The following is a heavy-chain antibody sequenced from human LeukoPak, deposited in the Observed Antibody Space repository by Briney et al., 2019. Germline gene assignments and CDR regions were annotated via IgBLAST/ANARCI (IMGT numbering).Heavy chain of an antibody. Sequence: HPGGSLRLSCAASGFTFSSYWMSWVRQAPGKGLEWVANIKQDGSEKYYVDSVKGRFTISRDNAKNSLYLQMNSLRAEDTALYYCARDLYAGTVNWFDPRGQGTLVIVSS. CDR3: ARDLYAGTVNWFDP. V-gene: IGHV3-7*03. CDR1: GFTFSSYW. CDR2: IKQDGSEK. J-gene: IGHJ5*02. D-gene: IGHD1-1*01.